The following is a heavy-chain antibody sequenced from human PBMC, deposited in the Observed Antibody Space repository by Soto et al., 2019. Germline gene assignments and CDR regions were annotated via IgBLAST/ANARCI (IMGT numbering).Heavy chain of an antibody. CDR2: ISYDGSNK. V-gene: IGHV3-30*18. CDR1: GFTFSSYG. D-gene: IGHD3-22*01. Sequence: QVQLVESGGGVVQPGRSLRLSCAASGFTFSSYGMHWVRQAPGKGLEWVAVISYDGSNKYYADSVKGRFTISRDNSKNTLYLQMNSLRAEDTAVYYCAKGTEYYYDSSGQAAFDIWGQGTMVTVSS. J-gene: IGHJ3*02. CDR3: AKGTEYYYDSSGQAAFDI.